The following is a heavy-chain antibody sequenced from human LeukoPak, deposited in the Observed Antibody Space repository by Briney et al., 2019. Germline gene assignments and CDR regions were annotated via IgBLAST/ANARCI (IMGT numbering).Heavy chain of an antibody. D-gene: IGHD1-26*01. J-gene: IGHJ4*02. CDR3: AKDFQGIVGATQIDF. V-gene: IGHV3-43*01. CDR2: VSWNSDHT. Sequence: PGGSLRLSCAASGFKFDDYTMHWVRRPPGKGLEWVSLVSWNSDHTSYADSVKGRFTISRDNSKNSLYLEMSSLRIGDTAFYYCAKDFQGIVGATQIDFWGQGTLVTVSS. CDR1: GFKFDDYT.